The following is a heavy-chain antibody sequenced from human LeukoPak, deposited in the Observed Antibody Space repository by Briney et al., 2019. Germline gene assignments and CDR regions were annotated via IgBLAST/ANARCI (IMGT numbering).Heavy chain of an antibody. Sequence: ASVKVSCKAAGDTVSAYSLNWVRQAPGQGLEWMGGIIPIFGRAYYAQNFQGRVTITADKSTSTAYMELSCLASEDTAIYYCARGRGRLNVNRGVYNYHYYMEFWGTGTTLIVS. J-gene: IGHJ6*03. CDR2: IIPIFGRA. D-gene: IGHD3-10*01. CDR3: ARGRGRLNVNRGVYNYHYYMEF. V-gene: IGHV1-69*06. CDR1: GDTVSAYS.